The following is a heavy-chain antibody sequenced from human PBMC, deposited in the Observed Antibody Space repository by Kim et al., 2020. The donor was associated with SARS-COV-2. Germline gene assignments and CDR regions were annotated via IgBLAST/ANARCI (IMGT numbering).Heavy chain of an antibody. Sequence: SGPTLVNPTQTLTLTCTFSGFSLSTGGVGVGWIRQPPGKALEWLALIYWDDDIRYSPSLKSRLTITKDTSKNLVVVTMTNMDPVDTATYYCAHSTRNAHCSGATCYYFDYWGQGTVVTVSS. CDR3: AHSTRNAHCSGATCYYFDY. CDR2: IYWDDDI. J-gene: IGHJ4*02. CDR1: GFSLSTGGVG. D-gene: IGHD2-15*01. V-gene: IGHV2-5*02.